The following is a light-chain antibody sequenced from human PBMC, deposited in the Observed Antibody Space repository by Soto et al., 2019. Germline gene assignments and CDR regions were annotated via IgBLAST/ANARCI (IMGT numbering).Light chain of an antibody. CDR2: ASS. Sequence: AIRVTQSPSSISASPGDRVTITCRASQHISSFLAWYQQRPGKAPNLLLYASSSLQSGVPSRFSGSGSGTDFTLTISNLQSEDFGTYYCQQCYSYPRTFGQGTKVEIK. J-gene: IGKJ1*01. CDR3: QQCYSYPRT. CDR1: QHISSF. V-gene: IGKV1-8*01.